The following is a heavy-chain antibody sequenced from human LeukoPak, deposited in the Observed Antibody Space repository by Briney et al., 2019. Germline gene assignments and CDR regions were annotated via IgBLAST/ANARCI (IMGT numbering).Heavy chain of an antibody. D-gene: IGHD1-26*01. CDR1: GYTFTGYY. CDR3: ARGQRGVVGEWWFDP. Sequence: GASVKVSCKASGYTFTGYYMHWVRQAPGQGLEWMGWINPNSGGTNYAQKFQGRVTMTRDTSISTAYMELSRLRSDDTAVYYCARGQRGVVGEWWFDPWGQGTLVTVSS. J-gene: IGHJ5*02. CDR2: INPNSGGT. V-gene: IGHV1-2*02.